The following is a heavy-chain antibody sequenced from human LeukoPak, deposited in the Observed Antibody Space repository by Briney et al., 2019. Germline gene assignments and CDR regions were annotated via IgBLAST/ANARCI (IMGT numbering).Heavy chain of an antibody. CDR3: ARQRRGCSGGSCYSGYYYYYMDV. D-gene: IGHD2-15*01. Sequence: SETLSLTCAVYGGSFSGYYWSWIRQPPGKGLEWIGEINHSGSTNYNPSLKSPVTISVDTSKNQFSLKLSSVTAADTAVYYCARQRRGCSGGSCYSGYYYYYMDVWGKGTTVTISS. CDR2: INHSGST. CDR1: GGSFSGYY. J-gene: IGHJ6*03. V-gene: IGHV4-34*01.